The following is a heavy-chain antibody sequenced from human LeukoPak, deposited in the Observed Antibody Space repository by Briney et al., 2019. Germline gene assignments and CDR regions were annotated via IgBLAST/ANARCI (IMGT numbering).Heavy chain of an antibody. CDR2: MNPNSGNT. V-gene: IGHV1-8*01. D-gene: IGHD3-22*01. J-gene: IGHJ4*02. CDR3: ARARRNYYDSSGYPY. CDR1: GYTFTSYD. Sequence: ASVKVSCKASGYTFTSYDINWVRQATGQGLAWMGWMNPNSGNTGYAQKFQGRVTMTRNTSISTAYMELSSLRSEDTAVYYCARARRNYYDSSGYPYWGQGTLVTVSS.